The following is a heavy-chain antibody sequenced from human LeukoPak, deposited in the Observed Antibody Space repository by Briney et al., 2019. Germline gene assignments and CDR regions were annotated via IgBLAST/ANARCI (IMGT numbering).Heavy chain of an antibody. CDR1: GGSISSSSYY. Sequence: RASETLSLTCTVSGGSISSSSYYWGWIRQPPGKGLEWIGSIYYSGSTYYNPSLKSRVTISVDTSKNQFSLKLSSVTAADTAVYYCARGSGTVTTWGQGTLVTVSS. V-gene: IGHV4-39*01. CDR3: ARGSGTVTT. CDR2: IYYSGST. D-gene: IGHD4-17*01. J-gene: IGHJ5*02.